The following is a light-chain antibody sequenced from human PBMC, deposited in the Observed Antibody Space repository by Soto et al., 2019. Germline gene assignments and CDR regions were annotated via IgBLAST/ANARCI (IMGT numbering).Light chain of an antibody. Sequence: EIVMTQSLASLSVSPGGRATLSCRASQSVSSNLAWYQQKPGQAPRLLIYGASTRATGIPARFSGSGSGTEFTLTISRLEPEDFAVYYCQQYGSSSTFGQGTRLEIK. CDR3: QQYGSSST. CDR1: QSVSSN. J-gene: IGKJ5*01. V-gene: IGKV3-15*01. CDR2: GAS.